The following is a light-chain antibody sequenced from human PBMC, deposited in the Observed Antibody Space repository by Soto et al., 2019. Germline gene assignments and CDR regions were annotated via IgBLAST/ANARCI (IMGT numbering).Light chain of an antibody. J-gene: IGLJ2*01. V-gene: IGLV1-51*01. CDR1: SSNIGNNY. Sequence: QSVLTQPPSVSAAPGQKVTISCSGSSSNIGNNYVSWYQQLPGTAPKLLIYDNNKRPSGIFDRFSGSKSGTSATLGITGLQTGDEAEYDCGTWDSSLSAVVFGGGTKLTVL. CDR2: DNN. CDR3: GTWDSSLSAVV.